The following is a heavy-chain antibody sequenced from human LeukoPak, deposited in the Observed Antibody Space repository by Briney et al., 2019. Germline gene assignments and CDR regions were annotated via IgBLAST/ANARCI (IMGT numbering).Heavy chain of an antibody. D-gene: IGHD2-15*01. Sequence: GGSLRLSCTASGFTFSGYSMNWIRQAPGKGLEWVSSFGTRSTSIYHAGSVKGRFAISRDNAKNSLYLQMNSLRVDDTAVYYCARDSETTPIHVLGYWGQGTLVTVSS. J-gene: IGHJ4*02. V-gene: IGHV3-21*01. CDR2: FGTRSTSI. CDR1: GFTFSGYS. CDR3: ARDSETTPIHVLGY.